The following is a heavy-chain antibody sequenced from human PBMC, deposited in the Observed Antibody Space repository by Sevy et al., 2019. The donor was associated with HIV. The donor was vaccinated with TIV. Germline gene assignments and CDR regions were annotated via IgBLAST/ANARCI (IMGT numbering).Heavy chain of an antibody. D-gene: IGHD3-16*01. CDR3: AKGRQGITHRGQDY. CDR1: GFTFSSYA. CDR2: ISGTGGST. V-gene: IGHV3-23*01. J-gene: IGHJ4*02. Sequence: GGSLRLSCAASGFTFSSYAMSWVRQAPGKGLEWVSAISGTGGSTYYADSVKGRFTISRDNSKNTLYLQMNSLRAEDTAVYYCAKGRQGITHRGQDYWGQGTLVTVSS.